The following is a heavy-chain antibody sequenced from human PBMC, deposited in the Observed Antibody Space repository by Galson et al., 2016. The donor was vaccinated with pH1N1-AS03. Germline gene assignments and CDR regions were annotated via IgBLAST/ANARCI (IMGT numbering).Heavy chain of an antibody. D-gene: IGHD5-18*01. J-gene: IGHJ4*02. CDR1: GFSLSTIGMR. V-gene: IGHV2-70*04. CDR3: ARIRGYSYYFDY. Sequence: PALVKPTQTLTLTCTFSGFSLSTIGMRVNWVRQPPGKALEWLARIDWDDDKDYSTSLKTRLTTSQDTSKNQVVLTMTNMDPVDTATYYCARIRGYSYYFDYWGQGTLVTVSS. CDR2: IDWDDDK.